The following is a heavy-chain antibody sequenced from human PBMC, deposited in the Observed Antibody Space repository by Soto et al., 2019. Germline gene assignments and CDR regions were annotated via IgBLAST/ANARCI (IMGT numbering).Heavy chain of an antibody. CDR2: IIPIFGTA. Sequence: SVKVSCKASGGTFSSYAISWVRQAPGQGLEWMGGIIPIFGTANYAQKFQGRVTITADESTSTAYMELSSLRAEDTAVYYCARDRVGAAAGTGIDYWGQETLVTVSS. CDR1: GGTFSSYA. V-gene: IGHV1-69*13. D-gene: IGHD6-13*01. CDR3: ARDRVGAAAGTGIDY. J-gene: IGHJ4*02.